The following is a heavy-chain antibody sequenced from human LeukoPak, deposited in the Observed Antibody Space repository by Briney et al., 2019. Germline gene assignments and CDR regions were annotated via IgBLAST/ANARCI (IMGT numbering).Heavy chain of an antibody. CDR1: GASISSSRYY. CDR3: ARYSLSGFDGEGFDY. Sequence: SETLSLTCTVSGASISSSRYYWAWIRQPPGKGLEWIGSLYYSGNTYSNPSLMSRVTISVDTSRTRFSLKLSSVTAADTAVYYCARYSLSGFDGEGFDYWGQGTLVTVSS. V-gene: IGHV4-39*01. J-gene: IGHJ4*02. D-gene: IGHD5-12*01. CDR2: LYYSGNT.